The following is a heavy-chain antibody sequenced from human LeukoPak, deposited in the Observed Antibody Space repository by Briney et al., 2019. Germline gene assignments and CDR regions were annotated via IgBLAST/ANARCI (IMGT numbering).Heavy chain of an antibody. CDR2: IIPIFGTA. Sequence: GASVKVSCKASGGTFSSYAISWVRQAPGQGLEWMGGIIPIFGTANYAQKFQGRVTITTDESTSTAYMELSSLRSEDTAVYYCARVRRYYDSSGFFGYWGQGTLVTVSS. D-gene: IGHD3-22*01. CDR3: ARVRRYYDSSGFFGY. V-gene: IGHV1-69*05. J-gene: IGHJ4*02. CDR1: GGTFSSYA.